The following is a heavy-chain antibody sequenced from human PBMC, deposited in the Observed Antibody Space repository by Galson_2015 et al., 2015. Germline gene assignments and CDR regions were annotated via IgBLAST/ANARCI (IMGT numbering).Heavy chain of an antibody. D-gene: IGHD2-21*02. CDR2: ITGNADAT. CDR1: GFTFSTYA. CDR3: AKPSYCAGDCYSRDGTTSMDY. Sequence: SLRLSCAASGFTFSTYAMSWVRQAPGEGLEWVSAITGNADATCYADSVKGRFTISRDNYKNILYLQMRSLRAEDAAVYYCAKPSYCAGDCYSRDGTTSMDYWGQGTPVTVSS. J-gene: IGHJ4*02. V-gene: IGHV3-23*01.